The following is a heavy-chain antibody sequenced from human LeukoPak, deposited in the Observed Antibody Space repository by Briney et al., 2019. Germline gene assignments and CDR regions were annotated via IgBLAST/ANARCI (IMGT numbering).Heavy chain of an antibody. Sequence: PGGSLRLSCAASGFTFSSYAMSWVRQAPGMGLEWVSAISGSGGSTYYADSVKGRFTISRDNSKNTLYLQMNSLRAEDTAVYYCAKHAEDIVLMVYAPMDVWGKGTTVTVSS. CDR2: ISGSGGST. D-gene: IGHD2-8*01. V-gene: IGHV3-23*01. J-gene: IGHJ6*04. CDR1: GFTFSSYA. CDR3: AKHAEDIVLMVYAPMDV.